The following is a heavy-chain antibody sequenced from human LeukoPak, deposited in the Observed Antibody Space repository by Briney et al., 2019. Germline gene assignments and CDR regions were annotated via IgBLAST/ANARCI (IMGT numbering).Heavy chain of an antibody. CDR1: GYTLTNYG. V-gene: IGHV1-18*01. J-gene: IGHJ4*02. Sequence: GASVKVSCKASGYTLTNYGISGVRQAPGQGLEWMGWISGYNANTKYAQKFQSKVTMTTDTSTSTAYMELRRLTSDDTAVYYCARDHGSGTPYYFDYWGQGTLVTVSS. CDR3: ARDHGSGTPYYFDY. D-gene: IGHD3-10*01. CDR2: ISGYNANT.